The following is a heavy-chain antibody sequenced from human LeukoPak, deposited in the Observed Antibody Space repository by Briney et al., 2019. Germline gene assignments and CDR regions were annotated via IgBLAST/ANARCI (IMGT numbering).Heavy chain of an antibody. CDR3: AKDGGDIDNWGYRYF. Sequence: GGSLRVSCAASGFTFGKFVVTWVRQAPGKGLAWVSSISGDSSITHYADSVKGRFSIFRDNSRNTVYLQMNSLRVEDTAVYYCAKDGGDIDNWGYRYFWGQGTLVTVSS. CDR1: GFTFGKFV. D-gene: IGHD2-15*01. CDR2: ISGDSSIT. V-gene: IGHV3-23*01. J-gene: IGHJ4*02.